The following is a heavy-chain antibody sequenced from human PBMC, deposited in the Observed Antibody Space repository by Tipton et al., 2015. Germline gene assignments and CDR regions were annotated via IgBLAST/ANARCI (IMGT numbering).Heavy chain of an antibody. V-gene: IGHV4-59*07. CDR1: GGSISKYY. CDR2: IQYSGST. CDR3: ARSRYTVTPDS. J-gene: IGHJ4*02. Sequence: TLSLTCTVSGGSISKYYWSWIRQPPGKELEWIGYIQYSGSTNYNPSLKSRVTISVDTSKTQFSLKMSSVTASDTAVYYCARSRYTVTPDSWGQGTLVTVSS. D-gene: IGHD4-17*01.